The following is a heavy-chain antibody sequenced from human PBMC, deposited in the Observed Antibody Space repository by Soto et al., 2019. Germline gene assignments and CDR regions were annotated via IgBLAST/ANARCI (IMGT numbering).Heavy chain of an antibody. J-gene: IGHJ4*02. CDR2: IYYSGNT. V-gene: IGHV4-30-4*01. Sequence: SLSCTVSGGSTSIDNYWSWIRQPPGKGLEWIGHIYYSGNTDYNPSLKSRLAISIDTSKNQFSLKLSSVTAADTAVYFCAREGGESSDGLYYFDSWGQGSLVTVSS. D-gene: IGHD3-16*01. CDR3: AREGGESSDGLYYFDS. CDR1: GGSTSIDNY.